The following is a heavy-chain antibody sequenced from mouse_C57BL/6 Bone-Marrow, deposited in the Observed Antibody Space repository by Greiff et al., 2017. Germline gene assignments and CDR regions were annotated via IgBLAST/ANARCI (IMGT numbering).Heavy chain of an antibody. D-gene: IGHD1-1*01. CDR2: ISDGGSYT. J-gene: IGHJ3*01. V-gene: IGHV5-4*01. CDR1: GFTFSSYA. Sequence: EVQVVEPGGGLVKPGGSLKLSCAASGFTFSSYAMSWVRQTPEKRLEWVATISDGGSYTYYPDNVKGRFTISRDNAKNNLYLQMSHLKSEDTAMYYCARGGYGSSYGWFAYWGQGTLVTVSA. CDR3: ARGGYGSSYGWFAY.